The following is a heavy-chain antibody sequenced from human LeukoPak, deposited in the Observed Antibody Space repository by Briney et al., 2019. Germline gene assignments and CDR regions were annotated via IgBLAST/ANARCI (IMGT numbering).Heavy chain of an antibody. Sequence: SETLSLTCTVSGGSISSYYWSWIRQPPGKGLEWIGYIHYTGSTNYNPSLKSRVTMSVDTSKSQFSLKLSSVTAADTAVYYCARHYNSGWYNYWGQGTLVTVSS. CDR1: GGSISSYY. J-gene: IGHJ4*02. V-gene: IGHV4-59*08. CDR3: ARHYNSGWYNY. CDR2: IHYTGST. D-gene: IGHD6-19*01.